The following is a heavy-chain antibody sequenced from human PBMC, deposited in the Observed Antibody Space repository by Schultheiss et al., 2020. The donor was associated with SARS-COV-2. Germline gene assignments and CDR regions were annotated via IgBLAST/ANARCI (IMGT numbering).Heavy chain of an antibody. D-gene: IGHD2-21*01. CDR2: IYYSGST. CDR1: GGSFSGYY. Sequence: SQTLSLTCAVYGGSFSGYYWSWIRQPPGKGLEWIGYIYYSGSTNYNPSLKSRVTISVDTSKNQFSLKLSSVTAADTAVYYCARVGRIGSGGDRPGALDNWGQGTLVTVSS. V-gene: IGHV4-59*01. CDR3: ARVGRIGSGGDRPGALDN. J-gene: IGHJ4*02.